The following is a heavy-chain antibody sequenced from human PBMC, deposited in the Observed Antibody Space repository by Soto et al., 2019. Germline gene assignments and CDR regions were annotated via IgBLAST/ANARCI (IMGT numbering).Heavy chain of an antibody. V-gene: IGHV4-59*01. CDR1: GGSISSYY. D-gene: IGHD3-3*01. Sequence: SETLSLTCTVSGGSISSYYWSWIRQPPGKGLEWIGYIYYSGSTNYNPSLKSRVTISVDTSKNQFSLKLSSVTAADTAVYYCARVGTIFGPWGQGTLVTVSS. CDR3: ARVGTIFGP. J-gene: IGHJ5*02. CDR2: IYYSGST.